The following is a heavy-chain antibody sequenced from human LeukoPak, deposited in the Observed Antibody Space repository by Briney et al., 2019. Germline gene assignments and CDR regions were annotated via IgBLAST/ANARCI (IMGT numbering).Heavy chain of an antibody. D-gene: IGHD1-1*01. Sequence: PGVSLRLFCAASGFTFSSYSMHWVRQARGKGLEGVSSISSSSSYIYYADSVKGRFTISRDNAKNSLYLQMNSLRAEDTAVYYCARGDWNDAFDYWGQGTLVTVSS. V-gene: IGHV3-21*01. CDR2: ISSSSSYI. CDR3: ARGDWNDAFDY. J-gene: IGHJ4*02. CDR1: GFTFSSYS.